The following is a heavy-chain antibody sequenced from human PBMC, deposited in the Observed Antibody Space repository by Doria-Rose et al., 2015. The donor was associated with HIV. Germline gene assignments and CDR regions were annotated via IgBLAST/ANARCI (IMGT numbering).Heavy chain of an antibody. CDR2: IYSDGRT. V-gene: IGHV3-66*01. CDR3: ARDPFQSWAY. D-gene: IGHD3-16*01. J-gene: IGHJ4*02. CDR1: GFTVSSNY. Sequence: EVQLLESGGGLVQPGGFLRLSCAASGFTVSSNYMSWVRQAPGKGLEWVSVIYSDGRTYYADSVKGRFTVSRDNSKNTLYLQINSLRAEDTAVYYCARDPFQSWAYWGQGTLVTVSS.